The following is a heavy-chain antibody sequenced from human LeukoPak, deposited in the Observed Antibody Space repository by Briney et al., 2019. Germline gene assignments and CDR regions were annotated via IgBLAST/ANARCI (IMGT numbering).Heavy chain of an antibody. CDR1: GYSVTINYY. Sequence: PSETLSLTCTVSGYSVTINYYGGWIRQPPGKGLEWIGRIYHSGTTYYNPSLKSRLPLSLDTSNNQFSLKLSSVTASDTAVYYCARSEGMATITYFDYWGQGTLVTVSS. CDR3: ARSEGMATITYFDY. D-gene: IGHD5-24*01. CDR2: IYHSGTT. J-gene: IGHJ4*02. V-gene: IGHV4-38-2*02.